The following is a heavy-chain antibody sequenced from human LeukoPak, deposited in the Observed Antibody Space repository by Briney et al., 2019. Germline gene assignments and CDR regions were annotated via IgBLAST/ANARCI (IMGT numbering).Heavy chain of an antibody. CDR2: ISAYNGNT. J-gene: IGHJ3*02. CDR3: ARGYDFWSGYYLNLEQDAFDI. V-gene: IGHV1-18*01. D-gene: IGHD3-3*01. CDR1: GGTFSSYA. Sequence: GASVKVSCKASGGTFSSYAISWVRQAPGQGLEWMGWISAYNGNTNYAQKLQGRVTMTTDTSTSTAYMELRSLRSDDTAVYYCARGYDFWSGYYLNLEQDAFDIWGQGTMVTVSS.